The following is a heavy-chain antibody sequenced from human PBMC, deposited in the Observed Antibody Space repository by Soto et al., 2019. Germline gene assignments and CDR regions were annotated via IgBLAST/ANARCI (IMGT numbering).Heavy chain of an antibody. CDR3: VAYGGRSYCYDWYNP. V-gene: IGHV4-39*01. CDR1: GGSIGSSSYY. J-gene: IGHJ5*02. CDR2: LYYTGTT. Sequence: SETLSLTCSVSGGSIGSSSYYFGWIRQPPGKSLEWIGSLYYTGTTYYNSSRMCRVTSCADNSQSQFSLCLSSVSAANTAVYYCVAYGGRSYCYDWYNPCGQGTMVTVSS. D-gene: IGHD2-15*01.